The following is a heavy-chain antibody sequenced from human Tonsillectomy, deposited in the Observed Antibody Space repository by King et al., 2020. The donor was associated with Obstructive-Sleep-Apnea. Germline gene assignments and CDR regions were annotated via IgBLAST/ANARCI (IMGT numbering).Heavy chain of an antibody. CDR2: IYYSGAT. V-gene: IGHV4-59*01. D-gene: IGHD3-22*01. CDR1: GGSISSYY. J-gene: IGHJ4*02. Sequence: QLQESGPGLVKPSETLSLTCTVSGGSISSYYWSWIRQPPGKGLEWIWYIYYSGATNYNPPLKSRVTISVDTSKNQFSLKLSSVTAADTAVYYCARDRLGLPIDYWGQGTLVTVSS. CDR3: ARDRLGLPIDY.